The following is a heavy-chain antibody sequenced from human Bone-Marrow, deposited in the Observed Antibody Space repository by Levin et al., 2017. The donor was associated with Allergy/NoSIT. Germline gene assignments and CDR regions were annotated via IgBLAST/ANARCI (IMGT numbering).Heavy chain of an antibody. CDR2: ISYDGSNK. V-gene: IGHV3-30*18. CDR1: GFTFSSYG. D-gene: IGHD6-13*01. CDR3: AKELSLSHLQYSSSWYMYGMDV. Sequence: HSGGSLRLSCAASGFTFSSYGMHWVRQAPGKGLEWVAVISYDGSNKYYADSVKGRFTISRDNSKNTLYLQMNSLRAEDTAVYYCAKELSLSHLQYSSSWYMYGMDVWGQGTTVTVSS. J-gene: IGHJ6*02.